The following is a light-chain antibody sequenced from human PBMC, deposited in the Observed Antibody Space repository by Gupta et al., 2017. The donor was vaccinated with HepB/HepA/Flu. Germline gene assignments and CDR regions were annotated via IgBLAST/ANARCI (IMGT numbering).Light chain of an antibody. J-gene: IGLJ2*01. CDR1: SSDVGNYKF. Sequence: QSALTQPASVSGSPGQSITISCTGTSSDVGNYKFVSWYQQHPGKAPKFMIYEVTRRPSGVSDRFSGSKSGNTASLTISGLQAEDEADYYCCSYAGNNTLIFGGGTKLSVL. CDR2: EVT. V-gene: IGLV2-23*02. CDR3: CSYAGNNTLI.